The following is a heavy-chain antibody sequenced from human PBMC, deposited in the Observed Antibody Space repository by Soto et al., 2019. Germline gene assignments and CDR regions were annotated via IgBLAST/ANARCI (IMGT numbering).Heavy chain of an antibody. J-gene: IGHJ6*02. CDR3: ARAYSGRLPRRADYYYAMDV. V-gene: IGHV3-13*05. CDR1: GFTLSSYD. CDR2: LGAADDP. Sequence: GGSLRLSCAASGFTLSSYDMHWVRQAEGKGLEWVSALGAADDPYYLVSVKGRFTISRENAKNSLYLQMNNLRAGDTAVYYCARAYSGRLPRRADYYYAMDVWGQGTTVTVSS. D-gene: IGHD2-15*01.